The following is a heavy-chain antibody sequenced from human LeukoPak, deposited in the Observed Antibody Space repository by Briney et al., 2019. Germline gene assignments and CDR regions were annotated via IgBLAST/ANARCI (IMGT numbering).Heavy chain of an antibody. Sequence: SETLSLTCIVSGDSISSGGYYWSWIRQHPGKGLEWIGSIYYSGSTYYNPSLKSRVTISVDTSKNQFSLKLSSVTAADTAVYYCARRGTVTTERFDYWGQGTLVTVSS. CDR3: ARRGTVTTERFDY. V-gene: IGHV4-39*01. CDR2: IYYSGST. CDR1: GDSISSGGYY. J-gene: IGHJ4*02. D-gene: IGHD4-11*01.